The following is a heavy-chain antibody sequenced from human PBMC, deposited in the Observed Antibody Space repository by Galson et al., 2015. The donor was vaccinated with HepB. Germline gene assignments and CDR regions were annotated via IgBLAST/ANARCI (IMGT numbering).Heavy chain of an antibody. Sequence: QSGAEVKKPGESLRISCKGSGYSFTSYWISWVRQMPGKGLEWMGRIDPSDSYTNYSPSFQGHVTISADRSISTAYLQWSSLKASDTAMYYCARQGIAVAGLDYYYYYGMDVWGQGTTVTVSS. J-gene: IGHJ6*02. CDR1: GYSFTSYW. CDR3: ARQGIAVAGLDYYYYYGMDV. D-gene: IGHD6-19*01. CDR2: IDPSDSYT. V-gene: IGHV5-10-1*01.